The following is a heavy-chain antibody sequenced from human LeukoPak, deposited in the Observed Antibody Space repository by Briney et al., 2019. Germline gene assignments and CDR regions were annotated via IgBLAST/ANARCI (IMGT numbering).Heavy chain of an antibody. D-gene: IGHD3-22*01. Sequence: GGSLRLSCAASGFTFSSYAMSWVRQAPGKGLEWVSAISGSGGSTYYADSVKGRFTISRDNSKNTLYLQMNSLRAVDTAVYYCAKPNYYDSSGPWGQGTLVTVSS. J-gene: IGHJ4*02. CDR3: AKPNYYDSSGP. CDR2: ISGSGGST. V-gene: IGHV3-23*01. CDR1: GFTFSSYA.